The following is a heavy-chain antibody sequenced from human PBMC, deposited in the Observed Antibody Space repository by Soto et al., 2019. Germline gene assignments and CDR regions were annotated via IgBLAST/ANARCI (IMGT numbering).Heavy chain of an antibody. CDR3: AKRLLRGYYGSGSYGSGAFDI. V-gene: IGHV3-23*01. CDR1: GFTFSSCA. J-gene: IGHJ3*02. D-gene: IGHD3-10*01. Sequence: GGSLRLSCAASGFTFSSCAMSWVRQAPGKGLEWVSAISGSGGSTYYADSVKGRFTISRDNSKNTLYLQMNSLRAEDTAVYYCAKRLLRGYYGSGSYGSGAFDIWGQGTMVTVSS. CDR2: ISGSGGST.